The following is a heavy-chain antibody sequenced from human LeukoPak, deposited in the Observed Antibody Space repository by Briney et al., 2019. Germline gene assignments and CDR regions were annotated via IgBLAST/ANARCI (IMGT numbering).Heavy chain of an antibody. CDR2: ISSSGSTI. CDR3: AREGRFLEWLPFDY. D-gene: IGHD3-3*01. J-gene: IGHJ4*02. CDR1: GFTFSDYY. Sequence: GGSLRLSCAASGFTFSDYYMSWIRQAPGKGLEWVSYISSSGSTIYYADSVKGRFTISRDNAKNTLYLQMNSLRAEDTAVYYCAREGRFLEWLPFDYWGQGTLVTVSS. V-gene: IGHV3-11*04.